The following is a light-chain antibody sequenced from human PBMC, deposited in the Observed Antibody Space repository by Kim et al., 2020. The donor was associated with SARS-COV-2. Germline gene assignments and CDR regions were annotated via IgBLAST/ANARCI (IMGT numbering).Light chain of an antibody. CDR3: QQYYNWPRT. Sequence: EIVMTQSPATLSVSPGERATLTCRASQSVSSNLAWYQQKPGQAPRLLIYGASIRATGIPAKFSGGGSGTEFTLTISSLQSEDFALYYCQQYYNWPRTFGQGTKLEIK. CDR1: QSVSSN. J-gene: IGKJ2*02. CDR2: GAS. V-gene: IGKV3-15*01.